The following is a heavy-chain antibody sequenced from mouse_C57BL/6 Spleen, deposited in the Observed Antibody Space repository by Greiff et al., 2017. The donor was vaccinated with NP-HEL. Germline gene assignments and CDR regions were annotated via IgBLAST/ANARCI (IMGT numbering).Heavy chain of an antibody. CDR1: GYTFTSYG. D-gene: IGHD2-4*01. Sequence: QVQLKESGAELARPGASVKLSCKASGYTFTSYGISWVKQRTGQGLEWIGEIYPRSGNTYYNEKFKGKATLTADKSSSTAYMELRSLTSEDSAVYFCARDYDYWFAYWGQGTLVTVSA. J-gene: IGHJ3*01. CDR3: ARDYDYWFAY. V-gene: IGHV1-81*01. CDR2: IYPRSGNT.